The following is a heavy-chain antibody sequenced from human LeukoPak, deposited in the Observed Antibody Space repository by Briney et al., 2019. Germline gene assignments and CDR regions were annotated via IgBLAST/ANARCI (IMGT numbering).Heavy chain of an antibody. CDR2: IYYSGST. CDR3: ARTRTTLYYYCYMDV. Sequence: SETLSLTCTVSGGSISSYYWSWIRQPPGKGLEWIGYIYYSGSTNYNPSLKSRVTISVDTSKNQFSLKLSSVTAADTAVYYCARTRTTLYYYCYMDVWGKGTTVTVSS. D-gene: IGHD4-11*01. J-gene: IGHJ6*03. CDR1: GGSISSYY. V-gene: IGHV4-59*01.